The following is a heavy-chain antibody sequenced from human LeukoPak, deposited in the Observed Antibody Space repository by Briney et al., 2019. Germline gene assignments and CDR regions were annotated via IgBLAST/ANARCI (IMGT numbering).Heavy chain of an antibody. CDR1: GYTFISYY. J-gene: IGHJ6*03. D-gene: IGHD6-13*01. Sequence: ASVKVSCKESGYTFISYYMHWVRQAPGQGLEWMGLINPSGGSTSYAQKCQGRVSMTRDMSTNTVYIELSSLRSEDTAVYYCARNAADSSSWYYYYYYMDVWGKGTTVTVSS. V-gene: IGHV1-46*01. CDR3: ARNAADSSSWYYYYYYMDV. CDR2: INPSGGST.